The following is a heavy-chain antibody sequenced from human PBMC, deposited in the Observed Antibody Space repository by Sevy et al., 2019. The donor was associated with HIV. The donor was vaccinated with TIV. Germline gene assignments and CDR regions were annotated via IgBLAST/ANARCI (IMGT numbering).Heavy chain of an antibody. CDR2: IIWNGGSK. Sequence: GGSLRLSCVASGFTFDDYGMSWVRQVPGKGLEWVSSIIWNGGSKTYADSVKGRFIISRDNGKNSLYLQMNSLRAEDTALYFCAREKSCGGPCYHFDYWGQGTLVTVSS. CDR1: GFTFDDYG. V-gene: IGHV3-20*04. D-gene: IGHD2-21*02. CDR3: AREKSCGGPCYHFDY. J-gene: IGHJ4*02.